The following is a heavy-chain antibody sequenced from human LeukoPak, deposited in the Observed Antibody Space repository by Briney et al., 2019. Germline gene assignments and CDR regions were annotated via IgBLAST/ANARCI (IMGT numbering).Heavy chain of an antibody. CDR2: IRSKANSYAT. CDR3: TSIGYDSSGYFDY. D-gene: IGHD3-22*01. V-gene: IGHV3-73*01. CDR1: GFTFSGSA. Sequence: PGGSLRLSCAASGFTFSGSAMHWVRQASGKGLEWVGRIRSKANSYATAYAASVKGRFTISRDDSKNTAYLQMNSLKTEDTAVYYCTSIGYDSSGYFDYWGQGTLVTVSS. J-gene: IGHJ4*02.